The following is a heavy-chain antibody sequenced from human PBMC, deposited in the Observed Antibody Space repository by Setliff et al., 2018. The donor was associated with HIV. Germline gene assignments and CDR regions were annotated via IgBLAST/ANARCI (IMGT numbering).Heavy chain of an antibody. CDR3: ARRIQLRDSSGRSCWTFDI. Sequence: SETLSLTCTVSGGSISSRSNYWGWIRQPPGKGLEWIGTIYYTGTTYYNPSLQSRVTLSVDTSKNQFSLKLSSVTAADTAFYCARRIQLRDSSGRSCWTFDIWGQGTMVTVSS. D-gene: IGHD2-15*01. CDR1: GGSISSRSNY. CDR2: IYYTGTT. J-gene: IGHJ3*02. V-gene: IGHV4-39*01.